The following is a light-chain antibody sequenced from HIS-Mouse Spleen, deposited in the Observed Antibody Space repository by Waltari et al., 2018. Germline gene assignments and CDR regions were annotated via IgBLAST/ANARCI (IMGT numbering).Light chain of an antibody. J-gene: IGKJ1*01. Sequence: IQLTQSPSSFSASTGDRVTITCRASQGISSYLAWYQQKPGKAPKLLIYAASTLQSGVPSRFSGSGSGTDFTLTISCLQSEDFATYYCQQYYSYPWTFGQGTKVEIK. CDR3: QQYYSYPWT. CDR1: QGISSY. V-gene: IGKV1-8*01. CDR2: AAS.